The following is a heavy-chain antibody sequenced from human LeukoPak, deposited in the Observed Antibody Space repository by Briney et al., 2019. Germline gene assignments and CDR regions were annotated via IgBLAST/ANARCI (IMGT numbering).Heavy chain of an antibody. Sequence: GGSLRLSCAASGFSFNTYSMNWIRQPPGKGLEWVSYLRSIPSSITYADSVKGRFTMSKDTAKNSLYLQMTCLRPEDPAVSYCARVLAGSNRQLDFWGQGTLVSVSS. CDR2: LRSIPSSI. D-gene: IGHD3-9*01. CDR3: ARVLAGSNRQLDF. CDR1: GFSFNTYS. V-gene: IGHV3-21*05. J-gene: IGHJ4*02.